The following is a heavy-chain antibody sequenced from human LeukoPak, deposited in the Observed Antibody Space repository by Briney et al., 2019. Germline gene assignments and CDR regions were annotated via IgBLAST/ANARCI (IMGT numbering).Heavy chain of an antibody. J-gene: IGHJ4*02. D-gene: IGHD2-2*01. V-gene: IGHV4-61*01. Sequence: SETLSLTCSVSGGSINNGIYYWAWIRQPPGKGLEWIGYIYYSGSTNYNPSLKSRVTISVDTSKNQFSLKLSSVTAADTAVYYCAKDWDQLLYYFDYWGQGTLVTVSS. CDR3: AKDWDQLLYYFDY. CDR1: GGSINNGIYY. CDR2: IYYSGST.